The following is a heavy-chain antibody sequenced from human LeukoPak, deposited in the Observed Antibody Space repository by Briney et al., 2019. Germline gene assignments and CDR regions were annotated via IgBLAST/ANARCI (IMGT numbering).Heavy chain of an antibody. V-gene: IGHV4-34*01. CDR3: ARPQADYAGGWKFFDY. D-gene: IGHD6-19*01. CDR1: GESFSGYF. J-gene: IGHJ4*02. Sequence: SETLSLTCAVYGESFSGYFWTWIRQPPGKGLEWIGEVNHAGSTNYNPSLKSRVTISGDTSKNQFSLKLSSVTAADTVVYYCARPQADYAGGWKFFDYWGQGTLVTVSS. CDR2: VNHAGST.